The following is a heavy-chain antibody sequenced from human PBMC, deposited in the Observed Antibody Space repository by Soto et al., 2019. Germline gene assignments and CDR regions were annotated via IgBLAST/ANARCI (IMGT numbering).Heavy chain of an antibody. Sequence: SETLSLTCTVSGGSTSSYYWSWIRQPPGKGLEWIGYIYYSGSTNYNPSLKSRVTISVDRSKNQFSLKLSSVTAADTAVYYCASGEGYCSGGSCYSDFDYWGQGTLVTVSS. V-gene: IGHV4-59*01. CDR3: ASGEGYCSGGSCYSDFDY. CDR2: IYYSGST. D-gene: IGHD2-15*01. CDR1: GGSTSSYY. J-gene: IGHJ4*02.